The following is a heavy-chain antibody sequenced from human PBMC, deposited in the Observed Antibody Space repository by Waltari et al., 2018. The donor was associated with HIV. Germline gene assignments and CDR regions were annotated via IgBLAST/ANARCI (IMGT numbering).Heavy chain of an antibody. CDR3: AEGTGN. V-gene: IGHV1-58*01. Sequence: QMQLVQSGPEMKKPGTSVKVSCKASGFTFTNSIVQWVRQGRGQGLEWIGSIVVGSGHTNYAQKFQERISITRDMSTGKAYMELSSLRFEDTAVYYCAEGTGNWGQGSLVTVSS. CDR1: GFTFTNSI. D-gene: IGHD3-10*01. CDR2: IVVGSGHT. J-gene: IGHJ4*02.